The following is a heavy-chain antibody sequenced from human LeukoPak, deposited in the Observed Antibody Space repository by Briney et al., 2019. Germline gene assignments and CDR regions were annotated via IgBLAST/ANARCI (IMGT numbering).Heavy chain of an antibody. D-gene: IGHD6-13*01. CDR2: IKQDRSEK. Sequence: GGSLRLSCAASGFTFTNYWMSWVRQAPGKGLELVANIKQDRSEKYYVDSVKGRFTISRDNAKNSLYLQMNSLRAEDTALYYCAEDRSGYSSSWYYFDYWGQGTLVTVSS. CDR1: GFTFTNYW. J-gene: IGHJ4*02. V-gene: IGHV3-7*03. CDR3: AEDRSGYSSSWYYFDY.